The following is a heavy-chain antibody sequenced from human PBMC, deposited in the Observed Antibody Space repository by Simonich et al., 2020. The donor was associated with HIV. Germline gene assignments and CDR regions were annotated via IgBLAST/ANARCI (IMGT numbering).Heavy chain of an antibody. Sequence: QVQLVQSGAEVKKPGASVKVSCKASGYTFTNYAMHWVRQAPGQRLEWMGWINADNGNTKYSQKLQGRVTITRDTSASTAYMELSSLRSEDTAVYYCARVGVTPYYYYRMDVWGQGTKVTVSS. V-gene: IGHV1-3*01. CDR1: GYTFTNYA. J-gene: IGHJ6*02. D-gene: IGHD4-4*01. CDR3: ARVGVTPYYYYRMDV. CDR2: INADNGNT.